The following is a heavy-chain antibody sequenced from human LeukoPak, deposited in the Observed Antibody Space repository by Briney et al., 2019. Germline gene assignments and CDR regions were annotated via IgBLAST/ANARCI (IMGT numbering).Heavy chain of an antibody. V-gene: IGHV3-30*18. CDR3: AKSHYGDYEEFDY. CDR1: GFTFSSYG. J-gene: IGHJ4*02. Sequence: GRSLRLSCATSGFTFSSYGMHWVRQAPGKGLEWVAVISYDGSNKYYADSVKGRFTISRDNSKNTLYLQMNSLRAEDTAVYYCAKSHYGDYEEFDYWGQGTLFTVSS. D-gene: IGHD4-17*01. CDR2: ISYDGSNK.